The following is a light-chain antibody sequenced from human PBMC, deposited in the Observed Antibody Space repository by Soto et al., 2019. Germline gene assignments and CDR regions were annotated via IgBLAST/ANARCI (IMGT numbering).Light chain of an antibody. CDR3: QRYDISPFP. Sequence: EIVLTQSPGTLSLSPGERATLSCRASQSVSSTYLAWYQQKPGQAPRLLIYGASSRATGIPDRFSGSGSGTDFTLTISRLEPEDVAVYYCQRYDISPFPFGQGTKLEI. CDR1: QSVSSTY. J-gene: IGKJ2*01. V-gene: IGKV3-20*01. CDR2: GAS.